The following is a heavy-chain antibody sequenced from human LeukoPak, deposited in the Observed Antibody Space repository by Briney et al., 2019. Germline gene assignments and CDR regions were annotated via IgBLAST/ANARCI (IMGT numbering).Heavy chain of an antibody. CDR1: GLKFDDYA. J-gene: IGHJ4*02. CDR2: ISWNSGTI. Sequence: GRSLRLSCVASGLKFDDYAMQWVRQAPGKGLEWVSGISWNSGTISYADSVEGRFTISRDNAKNSLYLQMNSLRPEDTAFYYCAASWTEVYWGQGILVTVSS. D-gene: IGHD1-1*01. V-gene: IGHV3-9*01. CDR3: AASWTEVY.